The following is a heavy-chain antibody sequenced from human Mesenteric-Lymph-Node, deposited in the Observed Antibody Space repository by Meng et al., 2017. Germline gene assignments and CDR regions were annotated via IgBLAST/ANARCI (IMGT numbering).Heavy chain of an antibody. V-gene: IGHV4-4*02. CDR3: GRDQGRELINH. CDR1: GDSISSDSW. D-gene: IGHD1-7*01. J-gene: IGHJ4*02. Sequence: QVHLKESGPGLVKPSGTLSLTCTVSGDSISSDSWWSWVRQPPGKGLGWIGEVYHRGDTNYNPSLKSRVDISVDKSKNQFYLSLFSVTAADTAVYYCGRDQGRELINHWGQGTLVTVSS. CDR2: VYHRGDT.